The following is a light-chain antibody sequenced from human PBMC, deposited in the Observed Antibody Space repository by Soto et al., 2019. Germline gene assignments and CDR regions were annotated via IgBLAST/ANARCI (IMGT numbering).Light chain of an antibody. CDR1: QSISSTY. Sequence: EIVLTQSPANLSLSPGERATLSCGASQSISSTYLAWYQQRPGLAPRLLIYDVSNRFTGVPDRFIGSGSGTDFTLTISRLEPEDFAVYYCQQFSTALTFGGGTKVEIK. CDR2: DVS. CDR3: QQFSTALT. J-gene: IGKJ4*01. V-gene: IGKV3D-20*01.